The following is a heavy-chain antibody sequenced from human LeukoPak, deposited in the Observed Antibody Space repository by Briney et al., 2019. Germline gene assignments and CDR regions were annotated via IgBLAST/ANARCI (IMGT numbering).Heavy chain of an antibody. CDR3: ARGGCWLDY. D-gene: IGHD4/OR15-4a*01. J-gene: IGHJ4*02. Sequence: ETHALTCTVSGGSISSYYWSWIRQPPGKGLEWIGYIYYTGSTNYNLSLTSRVTISVDTSNNQFSLKLSSVTAADTAVYYCARGGCWLDYWGQGTL. CDR2: IYYTGST. V-gene: IGHV4-59*01. CDR1: GGSISSYY.